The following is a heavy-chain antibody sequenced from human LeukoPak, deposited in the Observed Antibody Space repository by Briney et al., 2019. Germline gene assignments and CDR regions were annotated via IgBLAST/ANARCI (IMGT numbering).Heavy chain of an antibody. J-gene: IGHJ6*03. CDR1: GYTFTSYD. CDR3: ARDRAARTYYYYYMDV. D-gene: IGHD6-6*01. CDR2: MNPNSGNT. V-gene: IGHV1-8*01. Sequence: ASVKVSCKASGYTFTSYDINWVRQATGQGLEWMGWMNPNSGNTGYAQKFQGRVTMTRNTSISTAYMELSSLRSEDTAVYYCARDRAARTYYYYYMDVWGKGTTVTVSS.